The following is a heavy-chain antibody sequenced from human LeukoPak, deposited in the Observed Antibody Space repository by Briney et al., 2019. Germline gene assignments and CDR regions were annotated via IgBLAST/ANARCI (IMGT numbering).Heavy chain of an antibody. J-gene: IGHJ4*02. D-gene: IGHD6-13*01. V-gene: IGHV1-2*02. CDR2: INPDSGGT. Sequence: WASVTVSCTASGYTFTDYYIHWVRQAPGQGLEWMGWINPDSGGTKYAQKFQGRVTMTRDTSISTAYMVLSTLRSDDTAVYYCARDRLAAAGTGGWGQGTLVIVSS. CDR3: ARDRLAAAGTGG. CDR1: GYTFTDYY.